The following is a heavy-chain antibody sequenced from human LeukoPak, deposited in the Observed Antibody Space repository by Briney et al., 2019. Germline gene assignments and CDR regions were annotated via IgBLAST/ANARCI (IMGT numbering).Heavy chain of an antibody. V-gene: IGHV3-23*01. D-gene: IGHD6-19*01. J-gene: IGHJ4*02. CDR3: AGGIPMAGPDH. CDR2: ITAIDGRT. Sequence: PGGSLRLSCVASGFTFSSTTMGWVRQAPGRGLEWVSSITAIDGRTYYADSVRGRFTISRDNSKNTVYLQMNSLRAEDTAVYYCAGGIPMAGPDHWGQGTLVTVSS. CDR1: GFTFSSTT.